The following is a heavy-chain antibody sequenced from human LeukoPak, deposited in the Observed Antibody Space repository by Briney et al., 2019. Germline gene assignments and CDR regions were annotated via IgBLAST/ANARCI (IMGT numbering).Heavy chain of an antibody. Sequence: PGGSLRLSCAASGFVFSNYGMHWVRQAPGKGLEWVAFIRYDGSNKYYADSVKGRFTISRDNSKNTLYLQMNSLRAEDTAVYYCAKDPNDYGDYFDYWGQGTLVTVSS. D-gene: IGHD4-17*01. J-gene: IGHJ4*02. CDR3: AKDPNDYGDYFDY. CDR1: GFVFSNYG. V-gene: IGHV3-30*02. CDR2: IRYDGSNK.